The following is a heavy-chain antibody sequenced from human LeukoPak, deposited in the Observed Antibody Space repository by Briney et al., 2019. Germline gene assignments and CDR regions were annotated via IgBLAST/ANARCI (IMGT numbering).Heavy chain of an antibody. CDR2: INPNSGGT. Sequence: GASVTVSCKASGYTFTGYYMHWVRQAPGQGLEWMGWINPNSGGTNYAQKFQGRVTMTRDTSISTAYMELSRLRSDDTAVYYCATGARITIFGVVISTYYFDYWGQGTLVTVSS. V-gene: IGHV1-2*02. J-gene: IGHJ4*02. CDR1: GYTFTGYY. CDR3: ATGARITIFGVVISTYYFDY. D-gene: IGHD3-3*01.